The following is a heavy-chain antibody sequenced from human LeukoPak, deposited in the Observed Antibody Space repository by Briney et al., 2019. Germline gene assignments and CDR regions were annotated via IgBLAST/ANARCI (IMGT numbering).Heavy chain of an antibody. J-gene: IGHJ4*02. CDR1: GGSISSSTYS. Sequence: SQTLSLTCTVSGGSISSSTYSWTWIRQPAGKGLEWIVRIHSSGSTHYNPSLKSRVTISVDTSKNHFSLNLSSVTAADTAVYFCARGVLDTAMVRFDYWGQGTLVTASS. D-gene: IGHD5-18*01. CDR2: IHSSGST. V-gene: IGHV4-61*02. CDR3: ARGVLDTAMVRFDY.